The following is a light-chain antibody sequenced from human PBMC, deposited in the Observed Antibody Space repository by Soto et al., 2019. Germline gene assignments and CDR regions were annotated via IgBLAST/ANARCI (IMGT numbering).Light chain of an antibody. CDR1: PRVSSNY. CDR3: QQYGSSQWT. V-gene: IGKV3D-20*01. J-gene: IGKJ1*01. Sequence: ETVLSQSPATLTLSPGERATLSCGTRPRVSSNYLPSYQQKPSPAPRPLIYSASTSATALPDIFSISGSRTDFTLTISGLEPEDFAVYDWQQYGSSQWTFGQGTKVDIK. CDR2: SAS.